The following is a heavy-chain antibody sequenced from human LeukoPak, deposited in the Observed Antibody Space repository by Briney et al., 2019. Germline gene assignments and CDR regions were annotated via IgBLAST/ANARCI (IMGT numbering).Heavy chain of an antibody. Sequence: GASVKVSCKASGYTFTSYGISWVRQAPGQGLEWMGWISAYNGNTNYAQKLQGRVTMTTDTSTSTAYMELRSLGSDDTAVYYCAREGVMITFGGVIASSGVDYWGQGTLVTVSS. CDR1: GYTFTSYG. J-gene: IGHJ4*02. CDR3: AREGVMITFGGVIASSGVDY. V-gene: IGHV1-18*01. D-gene: IGHD3-16*02. CDR2: ISAYNGNT.